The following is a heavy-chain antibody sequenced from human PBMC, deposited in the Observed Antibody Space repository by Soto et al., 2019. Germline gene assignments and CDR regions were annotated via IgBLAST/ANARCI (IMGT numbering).Heavy chain of an antibody. Sequence: QVQLVESGGGVVQPGRSLRLSCAASGFTFSSYAMHWVRQAPGKGLEWVAVIAYDGSNKYYADSVKGRFTISRDNSKNTLYLQMNSLRAEDTAVYYCARDRSQGWDAFDIWGQGTMVTVS. V-gene: IGHV3-30-3*01. J-gene: IGHJ3*02. CDR3: ARDRSQGWDAFDI. CDR1: GFTFSSYA. D-gene: IGHD2-15*01. CDR2: IAYDGSNK.